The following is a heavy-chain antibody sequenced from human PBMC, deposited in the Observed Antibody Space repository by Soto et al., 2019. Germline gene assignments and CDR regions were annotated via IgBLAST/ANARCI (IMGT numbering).Heavy chain of an antibody. V-gene: IGHV4-59*01. CDR3: ARGGDIVVVPAAIGNWFDP. CDR1: VGSISSYY. D-gene: IGHD2-2*01. J-gene: IGHJ5*02. Sequence: ETLSLTCTVSVGSISSYYWSWIRQPPGKGLEWIGYIYYSGSTNYNPSLKSRVTISVDTSKNQFSLKLSSVTAADTAVYYCARGGDIVVVPAAIGNWFDPWGQGTLVTVSS. CDR2: IYYSGST.